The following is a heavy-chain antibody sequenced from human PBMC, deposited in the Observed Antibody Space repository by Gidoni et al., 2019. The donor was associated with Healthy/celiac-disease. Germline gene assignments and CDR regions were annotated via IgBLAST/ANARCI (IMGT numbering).Heavy chain of an antibody. J-gene: IGHJ6*02. CDR3: TTGPTSLNMDV. V-gene: IGHV3-73*01. Sequence: VRQASGKGLEWVGRIRSKANSYATAYAASVKGRFTISRDDSKNTAYLQMNSLKTEDTAVYYCTTGPTSLNMDVWGQGTTVTVSS. D-gene: IGHD2-8*01. CDR2: IRSKANSYAT.